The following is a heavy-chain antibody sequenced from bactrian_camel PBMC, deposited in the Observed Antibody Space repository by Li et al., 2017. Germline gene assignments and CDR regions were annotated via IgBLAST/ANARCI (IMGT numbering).Heavy chain of an antibody. J-gene: IGHJ4*01. D-gene: IGHD6*01. CDR1: GYAVLGKA. V-gene: IGHV3S2*01. CDR2: LDIPINYA. Sequence: VQLVESGGESVQAGGSLRLSCAVHGYAVLGKALTWFRQAPGKEREGVAKLDIPINYAYYAESVKGRFTISQDNAKNTVYLEMNSLKPEDTAMYYCQGTYAGSRCGGPAGDFRGQGTQVTVS. CDR3: QGTYAGSRCGGPAGDF.